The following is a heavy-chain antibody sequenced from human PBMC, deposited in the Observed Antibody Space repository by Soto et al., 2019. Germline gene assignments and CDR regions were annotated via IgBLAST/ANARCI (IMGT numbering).Heavy chain of an antibody. J-gene: IGHJ5*02. V-gene: IGHV4-31*01. Sequence: QVQLQESGPGLVKPSQTLSLTCTVSGGSISSGGYYWSWIRQHPGKGLEWIGYIYYSGSTYYNPSLKXXVXIXXHTSKNQFSLKLSSVTAADTALYYCARDVKGCFDPWGQGTLVTVSS. CDR1: GGSISSGGYY. CDR3: ARDVKGCFDP. CDR2: IYYSGST.